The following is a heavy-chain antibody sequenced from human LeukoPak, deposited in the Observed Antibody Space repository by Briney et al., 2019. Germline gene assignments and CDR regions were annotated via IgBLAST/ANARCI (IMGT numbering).Heavy chain of an antibody. CDR2: IYTSGST. J-gene: IGHJ4*02. CDR1: GGSISSGSYY. V-gene: IGHV4-61*02. Sequence: SQTLSLTCTVSGGSISSGSYYWSWIRQPAGKGLEWIGRIYTSGSTNYNPSLKSRVTISVDTSKIQFSLKLSSVTAADTAVYYCARQGSSSWYDTTFDYWGQGTLVTVSS. D-gene: IGHD6-13*01. CDR3: ARQGSSSWYDTTFDY.